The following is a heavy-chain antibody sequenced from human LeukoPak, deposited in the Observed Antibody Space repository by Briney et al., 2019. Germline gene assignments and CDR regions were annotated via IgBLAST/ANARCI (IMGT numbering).Heavy chain of an antibody. CDR2: IRHYDGHT. Sequence: PSETLSLTCDVSGGFTSNDYWWSWVRPPPGKGLEWIGEIRHYDGHTKYNPSLKGRVTISIDKPRNHFSLTLTSVTAADTAIYYCASSIPIGWSPNTYWGQGTLVIVSS. J-gene: IGHJ4*02. CDR3: ASSIPIGWSPNTY. V-gene: IGHV4/OR15-8*02. CDR1: GGFTSNDYW. D-gene: IGHD6-19*01.